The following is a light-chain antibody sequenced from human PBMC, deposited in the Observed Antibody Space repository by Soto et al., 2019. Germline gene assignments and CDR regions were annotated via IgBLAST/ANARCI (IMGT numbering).Light chain of an antibody. V-gene: IGLV2-23*03. J-gene: IGLJ1*01. CDR1: SSDVGSYNL. Sequence: QSVLTQPASVSGSPGQSITISCTGTSSDVGSYNLVSWYQQHPGKAPKLMIYEGSKRPSGVSNRFSGSKSGNTASLTISGLQAEDEADYYCCSYAGSRTFVFGPGTKVT. CDR3: CSYAGSRTFV. CDR2: EGS.